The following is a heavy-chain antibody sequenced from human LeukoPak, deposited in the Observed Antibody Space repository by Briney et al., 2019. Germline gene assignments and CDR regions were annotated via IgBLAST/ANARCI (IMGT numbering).Heavy chain of an antibody. D-gene: IGHD6-13*01. J-gene: IGHJ6*02. CDR2: ISWNSGSI. Sequence: PGGSLRLSCAAYGFTFDDYAMHWVRQAPGKGLEWVSGISWNSGSIGYADSVKGRFTISRDNAKNSLYLQMNSLRAEDTALYYCAKFSSAGPDPYYYYGMDVWGQGTTVTVSS. CDR1: GFTFDDYA. V-gene: IGHV3-9*01. CDR3: AKFSSAGPDPYYYYGMDV.